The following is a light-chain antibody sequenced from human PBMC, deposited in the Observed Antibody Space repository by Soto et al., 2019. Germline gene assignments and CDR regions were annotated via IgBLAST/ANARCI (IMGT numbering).Light chain of an antibody. CDR2: KAS. Sequence: DIQMTQSPSTLSASVGDRVSITCRASQSISSWLAWYQQKPGKAPKLLIYKASSLHNGVPSRFSGSGSGTEFTLTINSLPPDDFATYYCQQYNSYPCTFGQGTKLEIK. V-gene: IGKV1-5*03. CDR3: QQYNSYPCT. J-gene: IGKJ2*02. CDR1: QSISSW.